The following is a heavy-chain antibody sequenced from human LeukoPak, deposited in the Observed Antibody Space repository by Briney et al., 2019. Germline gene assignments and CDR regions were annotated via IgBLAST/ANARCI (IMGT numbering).Heavy chain of an antibody. CDR3: AREAEYYYDSSGYYYYFDY. CDR2: TNHSGST. Sequence: KPSETLSLTCAVYGGSFSGYYWSWIRQPPGKGLEWIGETNHSGSTNYNPSLKSRVTISVDTSKNQFSLKLSSVTAADTAVYYCAREAEYYYDSSGYYYYFDYWGQGTLVTVSS. J-gene: IGHJ4*02. D-gene: IGHD3-22*01. CDR1: GGSFSGYY. V-gene: IGHV4-34*01.